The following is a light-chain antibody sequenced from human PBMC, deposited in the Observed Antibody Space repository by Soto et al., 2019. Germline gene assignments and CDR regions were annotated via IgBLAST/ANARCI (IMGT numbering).Light chain of an antibody. Sequence: EVLMTQSPATLSVSPGERATLSCRASQSVNSNLAWYQQKPGQAPKLLIYGASTMATGIPARFSGSGSGTEFTLTISSLQSEDFAVYYCQQYNNWPLTIGGWTKVEIK. CDR1: QSVNSN. V-gene: IGKV3-15*01. CDR2: GAS. CDR3: QQYNNWPLT. J-gene: IGKJ4*01.